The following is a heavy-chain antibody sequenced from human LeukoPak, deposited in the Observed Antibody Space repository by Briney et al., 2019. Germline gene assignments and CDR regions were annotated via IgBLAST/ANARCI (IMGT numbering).Heavy chain of an antibody. D-gene: IGHD3-10*01. CDR2: LYYTGHT. CDR3: ARVGEEYYGSGSLEF. CDR1: GGSFSGYY. Sequence: SETLSLTCAVYGGSFSGYYWSWIRQPPGKGPEWIGSLYYTGHTYYNPSLQSRVIISVDTSKNQFSLKLVSVSAADTAVYYCARVGEEYYGSGSLEFWGQGTLVTVSS. J-gene: IGHJ4*02. V-gene: IGHV4-34*01.